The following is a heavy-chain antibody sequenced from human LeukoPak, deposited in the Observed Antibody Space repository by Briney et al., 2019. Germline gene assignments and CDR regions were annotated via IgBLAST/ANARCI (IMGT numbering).Heavy chain of an antibody. CDR2: IWYDGSNK. CDR1: GFTFSSYG. D-gene: IGHD2-15*01. CDR3: ASETNCSGGSCYQT. V-gene: IGHV3-33*01. Sequence: GRSLRLSCAASGFTFSSYGMHWVRQAPGKGLEWVAVIWYDGSNKYYADSVKGRFTISRDNSKNTLYLQMNSLRAEDTAVYYCASETNCSGGSCYQTWGQGTLVTVSS. J-gene: IGHJ5*02.